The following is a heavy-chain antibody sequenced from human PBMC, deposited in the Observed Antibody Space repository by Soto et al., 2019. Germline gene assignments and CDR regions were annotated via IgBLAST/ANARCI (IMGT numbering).Heavy chain of an antibody. CDR3: ARDQSSGWYGKDSGLDV. D-gene: IGHD6-19*01. CDR1: GYTFSNYG. V-gene: IGHV1-18*01. Sequence: ASVKVSCKASGYTFSNYGISWVRQAPGQGLEWMGWISGYNDNTYYAQTFQGRVTMTIETSTATSLELRSLKSNHTAVYYCARDQSSGWYGKDSGLDVWGQGTTVTVSS. J-gene: IGHJ6*02. CDR2: ISGYNDNT.